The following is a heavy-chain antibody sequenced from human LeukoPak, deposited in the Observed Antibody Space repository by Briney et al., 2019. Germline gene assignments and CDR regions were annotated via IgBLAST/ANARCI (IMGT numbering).Heavy chain of an antibody. CDR3: ARDRYGDHTYFDY. J-gene: IGHJ4*02. Sequence: PSETLSLTCTVSSGAISTSHWLSWVRQPPGKGLEWIGEIYGSGNTNYNPSLKSRVTISVDRSKNQFSLELNSVTAADTAVYYCARDRYGDHTYFDYWGQGTLVTVSS. CDR2: IYGSGNT. CDR1: SGAISTSHW. V-gene: IGHV4-4*02. D-gene: IGHD4-17*01.